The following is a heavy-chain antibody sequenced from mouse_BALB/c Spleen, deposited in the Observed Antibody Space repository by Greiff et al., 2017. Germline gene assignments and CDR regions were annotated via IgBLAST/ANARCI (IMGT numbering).Heavy chain of an antibody. J-gene: IGHJ4*01. V-gene: IGHV1-26*01. CDR2: INPYNGGT. CDR1: GYSFTGYT. D-gene: IGHD2-1*01. Sequence: VQLQQSGPELVKPGASMKISCKASGYSFTGYTMNWVKQSHGKNLEWIGLINPYNGGTSYNQKFKGKATLTVDKSSSTAYMELLSLTSEDAAVYYCARAEDGNYNGMDYWGQGTSVTVSS. CDR3: ARAEDGNYNGMDY.